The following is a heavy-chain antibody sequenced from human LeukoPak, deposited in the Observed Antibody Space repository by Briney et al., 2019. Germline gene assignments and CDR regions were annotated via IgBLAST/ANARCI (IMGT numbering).Heavy chain of an antibody. CDR1: GFTFDDYG. CDR3: TRGSGYSPLFDC. Sequence: GGSLRLSCEASGFTFDDYGMHWVRQAPGKGLEWVTGISWNSANIAYGDSVKGRFTVSRDNARNTLYLQMNSLRADDTALYYCTRGSGYSPLFDCWGQGTLVTVSS. CDR2: ISWNSANI. V-gene: IGHV3-9*01. J-gene: IGHJ4*02. D-gene: IGHD2-15*01.